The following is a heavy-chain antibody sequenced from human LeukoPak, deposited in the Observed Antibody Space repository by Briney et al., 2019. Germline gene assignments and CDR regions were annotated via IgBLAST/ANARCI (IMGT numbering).Heavy chain of an antibody. Sequence: SVKVSCKASGGTFSSYAISWVRQAPGQGLEWMGGIIPIFGTANYAQKLQGRVTMTTDTSTSTVYMELRSLRSDDTAVYYCARGSPPRRNYDSRGYYSYYFDYWGQGTLVTVSS. CDR1: GGTFSSYA. D-gene: IGHD3-22*01. J-gene: IGHJ4*02. CDR2: IIPIFGTA. CDR3: ARGSPPRRNYDSRGYYSYYFDY. V-gene: IGHV1-69*05.